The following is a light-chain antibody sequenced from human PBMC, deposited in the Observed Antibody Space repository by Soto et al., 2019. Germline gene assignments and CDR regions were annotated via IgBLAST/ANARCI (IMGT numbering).Light chain of an antibody. V-gene: IGLV2-14*01. CDR1: SSDVGGYNY. Sequence: LTQPASVSGSPGQSITISCTGTSSDVGGYNYVSWYQQHPGKAPKLMIYEVSNRPSGVSNRFSGSKSGNTASLTISGLQAEDEADYYCSSYTSSSIVVFGGGTKLTVL. CDR3: SSYTSSSIVV. J-gene: IGLJ2*01. CDR2: EVS.